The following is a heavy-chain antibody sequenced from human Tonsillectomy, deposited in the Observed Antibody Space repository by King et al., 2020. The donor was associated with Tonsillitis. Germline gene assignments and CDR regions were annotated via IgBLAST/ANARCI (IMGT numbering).Heavy chain of an antibody. D-gene: IGHD4-17*01. CDR2: IRGSGGCT. J-gene: IGHJ4*02. Sequence: VQLVQSGGGLVQPGGSLRLSCAASGFTFSSYAMSWVRQAPGKGLEWVSAIRGSGGCTYYAASVKGRVTISRDNSKNPLYLQMNSLRAEDTAVYYCAKEREHDYGNYFDYWGQGTLVTVSS. V-gene: IGHV3-23*04. CDR3: AKEREHDYGNYFDY. CDR1: GFTFSSYA.